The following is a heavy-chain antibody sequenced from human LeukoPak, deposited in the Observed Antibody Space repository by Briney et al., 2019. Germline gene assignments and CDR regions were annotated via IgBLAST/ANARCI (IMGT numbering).Heavy chain of an antibody. CDR2: ISGSGGST. V-gene: IGHV3-23*01. D-gene: IGHD2-2*01. CDR1: GFTFSNYA. J-gene: IGHJ4*02. Sequence: GGSLRLSCVASGFTFSNYAMSWVRQTPGKGLEWVSAISGSGGSTFYADSVKGRFSISRDNAKGSLSLQMNSLRAEDTALYYCAKGSGSSRSRTYYFGYWGQGTLVTVSS. CDR3: AKGSGSSRSRTYYFGY.